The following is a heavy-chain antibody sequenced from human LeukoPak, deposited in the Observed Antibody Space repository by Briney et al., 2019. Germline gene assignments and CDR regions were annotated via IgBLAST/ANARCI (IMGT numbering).Heavy chain of an antibody. D-gene: IGHD3-10*01. Sequence: GGSLRLSCAASGFTFSSYAMHWVRQAPGKGLEYVSGISNNGGRTYYANSVKGRITISRDNSKNTLYLQMGSLRAGDMAVYYCARDVRRTFGELWGDAIDYWGQGTLVTVSS. CDR2: ISNNGGRT. CDR1: GFTFSSYA. CDR3: ARDVRRTFGELWGDAIDY. J-gene: IGHJ4*02. V-gene: IGHV3-64*01.